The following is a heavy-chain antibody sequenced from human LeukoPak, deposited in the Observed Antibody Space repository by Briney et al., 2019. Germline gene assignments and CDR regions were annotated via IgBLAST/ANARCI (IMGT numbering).Heavy chain of an antibody. J-gene: IGHJ3*02. CDR1: GFTFSSYA. CDR3: ARQPILYDAFDI. CDR2: ISYDGSNK. V-gene: IGHV3-30*04. D-gene: IGHD2-8*01. Sequence: GRSLRLSCAASGFTFSSYAMHWVRQAPGKGLEWVAVISYDGSNKYYADSVKGRFTISRDNSKNTLYLQMNSLRAEDTAVYYCARQPILYDAFDIWGQGTMVTVSS.